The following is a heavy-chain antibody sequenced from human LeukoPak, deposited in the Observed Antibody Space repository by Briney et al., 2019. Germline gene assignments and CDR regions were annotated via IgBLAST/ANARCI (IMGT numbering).Heavy chain of an antibody. CDR1: GFTFSSYA. Sequence: GRSLRLSCAASGFTFSSYAMSWVRQAPGKGLEWVSAISGSGGSTYYADSVKGRFTISRDNSKNTLYLQMNSLSAEDTAVYYCAKPGPGGPPAYLDSWGQGTLVTVSS. D-gene: IGHD1-26*01. J-gene: IGHJ4*02. V-gene: IGHV3-23*01. CDR2: ISGSGGST. CDR3: AKPGPGGPPAYLDS.